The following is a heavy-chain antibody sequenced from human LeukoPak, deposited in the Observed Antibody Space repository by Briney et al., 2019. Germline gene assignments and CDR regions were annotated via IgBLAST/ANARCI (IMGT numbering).Heavy chain of an antibody. CDR2: IWYDGSNK. V-gene: IGHV3-33*01. Sequence: GGSLRLSCAASAFTFSSYDMHWVRQAPGKGLEWVAVIWYDGSNKYYADSVKGRFTISRDNSKNTLYLQMNSLRAEDTAVYYCARDPRIAAAATVFDYWGQGTLVTVSS. J-gene: IGHJ4*02. D-gene: IGHD6-13*01. CDR3: ARDPRIAAAATVFDY. CDR1: AFTFSSYD.